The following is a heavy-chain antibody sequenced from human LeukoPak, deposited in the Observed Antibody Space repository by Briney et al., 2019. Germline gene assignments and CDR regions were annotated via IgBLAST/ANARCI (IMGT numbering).Heavy chain of an antibody. CDR1: GFTLSNYA. D-gene: IGHD3-9*01. J-gene: IGHJ4*02. CDR3: ARPKQNYDILTGYMTELGY. CDR2: INSSGGST. Sequence: GGSLRLSCAASGFTLSNYAMNWVRQAPGKGLEWVSSINSSGGSTYYADSVKGRFTISRDNSKNTLYLQMNSLRAEDTAVYYCARPKQNYDILTGYMTELGYWGQGTLVTVSS. V-gene: IGHV3-23*01.